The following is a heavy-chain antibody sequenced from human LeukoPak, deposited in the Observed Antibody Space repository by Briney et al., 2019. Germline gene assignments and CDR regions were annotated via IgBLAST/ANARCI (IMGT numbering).Heavy chain of an antibody. J-gene: IGHJ4*02. D-gene: IGHD6-19*01. V-gene: IGHV4-38-2*01. CDR3: ATGSGWYLGY. CDR1: GGSISSGYY. Sequence: PSGTLSLTCAVSGGSISSGYYWGWIRQPPGKGLEWIGSIYHSGSTYYNPSLKSRVTISVDTSKNQFSLKLSSVTAADTAVYYCATGSGWYLGYWGQGTLGTVSS. CDR2: IYHSGST.